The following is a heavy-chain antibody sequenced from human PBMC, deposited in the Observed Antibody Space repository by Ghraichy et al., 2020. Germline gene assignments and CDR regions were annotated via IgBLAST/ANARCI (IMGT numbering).Heavy chain of an antibody. CDR2: IKQDGSDK. J-gene: IGHJ4*02. CDR3: ARESSSEYSGYDY. V-gene: IGHV3-7*03. CDR1: GVTFTRHY. Sequence: GGSLRLSCAASGVTFTRHYMTWVRQGPGKGLEWVANIKQDGSDKFYLDSVKGRFTISRDNAKNSIYLQMNSLRAEDTAVYYCARESSSEYSGYDYWGQGTLVTVSS. D-gene: IGHD5-12*01.